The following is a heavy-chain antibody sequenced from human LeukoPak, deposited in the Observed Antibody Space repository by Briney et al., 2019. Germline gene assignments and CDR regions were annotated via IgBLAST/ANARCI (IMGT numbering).Heavy chain of an antibody. CDR2: INPNSGGT. CDR1: GYIFTGYY. J-gene: IGHJ4*02. CDR3: ARDPRYSSSSPYYFDY. D-gene: IGHD6-6*01. Sequence: ASVKVSCKASGYIFTGYYMHWVRQAPGQGLEWMGWINPNSGGTNYAQRFQGRVTMTRDTSISTAYMELSRLRSDDTAVYYCARDPRYSSSSPYYFDYWGQGTLVTVSS. V-gene: IGHV1-2*02.